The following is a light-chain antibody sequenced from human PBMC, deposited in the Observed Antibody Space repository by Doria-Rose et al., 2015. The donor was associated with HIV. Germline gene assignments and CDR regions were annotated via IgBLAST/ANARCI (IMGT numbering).Light chain of an antibody. Sequence: TQSPGTLSLSPGERATLSCRASQSFSSTYLAWYQQKPGQAPSLLIYGGPTRSTGIPDRFSASRSGTDFTLTINRLEPEDFALYYCHQYGASWTFGQGTKVEI. V-gene: IGKV3-20*01. CDR3: HQYGASWT. CDR2: GGP. J-gene: IGKJ1*01. CDR1: QSFSSTY.